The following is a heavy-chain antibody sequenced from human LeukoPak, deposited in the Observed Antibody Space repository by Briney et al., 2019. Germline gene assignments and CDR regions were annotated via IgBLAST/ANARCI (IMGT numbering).Heavy chain of an antibody. Sequence: ASVKVSCKASGYTFTSYGINWVRQAPGQGLEWMGWISAYNSNTHYAQKFQGRVTMTRDTSISTAYMELSRLRSDDTAVYYCARENYDIGLGLGYWGQGTLVTVSS. CDR2: ISAYNSNT. CDR1: GYTFTSYG. V-gene: IGHV1-18*01. CDR3: ARENYDIGLGLGY. J-gene: IGHJ4*02. D-gene: IGHD3-22*01.